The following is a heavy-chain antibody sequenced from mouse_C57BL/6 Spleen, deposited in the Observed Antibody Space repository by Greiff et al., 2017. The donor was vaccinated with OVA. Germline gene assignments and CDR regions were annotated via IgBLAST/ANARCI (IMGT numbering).Heavy chain of an antibody. Sequence: VQLQESGPGLVQPSQSLSITCTVSGFSLTSYGVHWVRQSPGKGLEWLGVIWSGGSTDYNAAFISRLSISKDNSKSQVFFKMNSLQADDTAIYYCARKDDGYAYYAMDYWGQGTSVTVSS. CDR2: IWSGGST. D-gene: IGHD2-3*01. V-gene: IGHV2-2*01. J-gene: IGHJ4*01. CDR3: ARKDDGYAYYAMDY. CDR1: GFSLTSYG.